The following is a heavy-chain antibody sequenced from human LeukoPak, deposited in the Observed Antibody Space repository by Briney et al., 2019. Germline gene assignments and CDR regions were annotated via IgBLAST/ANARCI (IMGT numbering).Heavy chain of an antibody. CDR2: ISGSGGST. D-gene: IGHD3-10*01. V-gene: IGHV3-23*01. CDR3: AKRSDYGSGSSYYFDY. Sequence: GSLRLSCAASGSTFSNYAMSWVRQAPGKGLEWVSAISGSGGSTYYADSVKGRFTISRDNSKNTLYLQMNSLRAEDTAVYYCAKRSDYGSGSSYYFDYWGQGTLVTVSS. J-gene: IGHJ4*02. CDR1: GSTFSNYA.